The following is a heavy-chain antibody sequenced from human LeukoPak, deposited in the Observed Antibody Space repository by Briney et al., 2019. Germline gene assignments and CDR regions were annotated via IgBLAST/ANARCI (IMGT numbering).Heavy chain of an antibody. CDR1: GFTFSDHT. CDR3: ATMADYYDSSGPNWFDP. D-gene: IGHD3-22*01. Sequence: GSLRLSCAASGFTFSDHTMNWVRQPPGKGLEWIGEINHSGSTNYNPSLKSRVTISVDSSKNQLSLKLSSVTAADRAVYYCATMADYYDSSGPNWFDPWGQGTLVTVSS. V-gene: IGHV4-34*08. CDR2: INHSGST. J-gene: IGHJ5*02.